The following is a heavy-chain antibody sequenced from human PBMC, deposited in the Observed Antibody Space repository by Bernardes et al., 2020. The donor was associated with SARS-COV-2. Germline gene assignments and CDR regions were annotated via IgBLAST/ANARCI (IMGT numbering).Heavy chain of an antibody. CDR2: ISWNSGSI. CDR3: AKDNAERLFDP. CDR1: GFTFNDYA. Sequence: GGSLRLSCAASGFTFNDYAMHWVRQAPGKGLEWVSGISWNSGSIGYADSVKGRFTISRDNAKNSLYLQMNSLRAEDTALYYCAKDNAERLFDPWGQGTLVTFSS. J-gene: IGHJ5*02. V-gene: IGHV3-9*01. D-gene: IGHD2-8*01.